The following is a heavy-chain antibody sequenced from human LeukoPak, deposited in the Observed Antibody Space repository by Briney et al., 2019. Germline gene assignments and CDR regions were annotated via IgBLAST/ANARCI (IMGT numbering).Heavy chain of an antibody. D-gene: IGHD1/OR15-1a*01. Sequence: SETLSLTCNVSDGSSMGLYWSWFRQPPGEGLEWIGEMSEGITNYHPSLQGRVTISIDSSKKQFSLHLASVTGADTAVYYCVRRQYRLNWDKIDSWGQGTLVTVSS. CDR1: DGSSMGLY. J-gene: IGHJ4*02. CDR2: MSEGIT. V-gene: IGHV4-34*06. CDR3: VRRQYRLNWDKIDS.